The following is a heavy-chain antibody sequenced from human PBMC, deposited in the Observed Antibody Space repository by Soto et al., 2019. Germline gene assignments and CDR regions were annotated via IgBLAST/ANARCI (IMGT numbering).Heavy chain of an antibody. CDR2: INPNSGGT. J-gene: IGHJ4*01. D-gene: IGHD3-3*01. V-gene: IGHV1-2*02. CDR3: ARDRVYDFWSGYYRF. CDR1: GYTFTGYY. Sequence: ASVKVSCKASGYTFTGYYMHWVRQAPGQGLEWMGWINPNSGGTNYAQKFQGRVTMTRDTSISTAYMELSRLRSDDTAVYYCARDRVYDFWSGYYRFWGHGTLVTVSS.